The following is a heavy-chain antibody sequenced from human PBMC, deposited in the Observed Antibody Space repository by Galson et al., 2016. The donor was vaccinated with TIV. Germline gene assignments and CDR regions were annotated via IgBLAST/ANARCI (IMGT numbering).Heavy chain of an antibody. Sequence: SVKVSCKASGYTFSDHYMHWVRQAPGQGLEWMGWINPNTGGTNYAQKFQGWVSMTRDTSINTAYMELSRLKSDDTAVYYCARDDGYTSGSDYWGQGPPVPVS. CDR3: ARDDGYTSGSDY. CDR1: GYTFSDHY. J-gene: IGHJ4*02. CDR2: INPNTGGT. D-gene: IGHD6-19*01. V-gene: IGHV1-2*04.